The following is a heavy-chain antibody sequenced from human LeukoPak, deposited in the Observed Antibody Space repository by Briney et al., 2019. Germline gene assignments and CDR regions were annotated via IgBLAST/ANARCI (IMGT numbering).Heavy chain of an antibody. J-gene: IGHJ4*02. D-gene: IGHD2-21*01. CDR1: GDSVSSNSAA. V-gene: IGHV6-1*01. CDR3: ASDHGCGNLKGDYFDY. Sequence: SQTLSLTCAISGDSVSSNSAAWNWIRQSPLRGLEWLGRTYYRSRWYNDYAVSVQTRITINRDTSKNKFSLHLSAVTPEDSAVYYCASDHGCGNLKGDYFDYWGQGTPVTVSA. CDR2: TYYRSRWYN.